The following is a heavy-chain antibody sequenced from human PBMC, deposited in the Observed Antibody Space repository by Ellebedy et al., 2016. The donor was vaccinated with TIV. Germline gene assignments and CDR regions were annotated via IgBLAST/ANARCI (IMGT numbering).Heavy chain of an antibody. D-gene: IGHD5-18*01. Sequence: GGSLRLSCAASGFPFSNAWMNWVRQAPGKGLEWVGRIKSKTDGGAADYAAPVKGRFTISRDDSKNTLYLQMNSLKTEDTAVYFCTTVHRYNYDSVWGQGTLVTVSS. CDR3: TTVHRYNYDSV. J-gene: IGHJ4*02. CDR1: GFPFSNAW. CDR2: IKSKTDGGAA. V-gene: IGHV3-15*01.